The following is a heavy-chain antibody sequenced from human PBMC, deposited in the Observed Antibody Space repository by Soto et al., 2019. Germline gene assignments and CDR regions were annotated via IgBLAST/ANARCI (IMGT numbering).Heavy chain of an antibody. V-gene: IGHV4-59*08. D-gene: IGHD6-13*01. J-gene: IGHJ6*04. CDR2: IYYSGST. CDR1: GGSISSYY. CDR3: ARQLSKDSSSWYSMDV. Sequence: SETLSLTCTVSGGSISSYYWSWIRQPPGKGLEWIGYIYYSGSTNYNPSLKSRVTISVDTSKNQFSLKLSSVTAADTAVYYCARQLSKDSSSWYSMDVWGKGTTVTVSS.